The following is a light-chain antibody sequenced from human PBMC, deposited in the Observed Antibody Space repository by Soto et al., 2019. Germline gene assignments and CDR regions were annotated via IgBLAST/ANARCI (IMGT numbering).Light chain of an antibody. J-gene: IGLJ1*01. Sequence: QSVLTQPASVSGSPGQSIAISCTGTSSDVGGYIYVSWYQQQPGNAPKLVISDVSNRPSGVSDRFSGSKSGNTASLTISGLQTEDEADYYCASYTTSSTYVFGTGTKVTVL. CDR2: DVS. CDR1: SSDVGGYIY. V-gene: IGLV2-14*01. CDR3: ASYTTSSTYV.